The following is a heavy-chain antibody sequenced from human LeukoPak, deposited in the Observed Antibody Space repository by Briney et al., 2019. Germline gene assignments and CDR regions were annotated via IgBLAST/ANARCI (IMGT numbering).Heavy chain of an antibody. CDR1: GGSISSGSYY. D-gene: IGHD5-18*01. CDR2: IYTSGST. CDR3: AREANTALNDY. J-gene: IGHJ4*02. Sequence: SETLSLTCTVSGGSISSGSYYWSWIRQPAGKGLEWIGRIYTSGSTNYNPSLKSRVTISVDTSKNQFSLKLSSVTAADTAVYYCAREANTALNDYWGQGTLVTVSS. V-gene: IGHV4-61*02.